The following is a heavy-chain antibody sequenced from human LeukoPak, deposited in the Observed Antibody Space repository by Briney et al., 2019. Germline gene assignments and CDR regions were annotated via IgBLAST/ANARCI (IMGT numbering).Heavy chain of an antibody. Sequence: EAGGSLRLSCAASGFSFSDFWMGWVRQAPGKGLEWVANINQDGSENYYVDPVKGRFTISGDNAKKSLYLQMNSLRAEDTAVYYCTKGRSNHYWGQGTLVTVST. CDR2: INQDGSEN. CDR3: TKGRSNHY. V-gene: IGHV3-7*01. J-gene: IGHJ4*02. CDR1: GFSFSDFW. D-gene: IGHD3-10*01.